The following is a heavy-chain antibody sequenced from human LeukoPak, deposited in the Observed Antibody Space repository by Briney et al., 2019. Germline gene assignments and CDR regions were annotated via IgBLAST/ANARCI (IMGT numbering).Heavy chain of an antibody. CDR2: INQDGSEK. D-gene: IGHD3-22*01. CDR1: GFTFSSYW. CDR3: ARVGNHGDGSSYRELYK. Sequence: GGSLRLSCAASGFTFSSYWMSWVRQAPGKGLEWVANINQDGSEKNYVDSVKGRFTVSRDNARNSLSLQMNSLRADDTAVYFCARVGNHGDGSSYRELYKWGQGTLVTVSS. J-gene: IGHJ4*02. V-gene: IGHV3-7*05.